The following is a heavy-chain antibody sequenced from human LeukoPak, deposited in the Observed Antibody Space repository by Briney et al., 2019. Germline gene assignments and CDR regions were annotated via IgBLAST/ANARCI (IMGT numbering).Heavy chain of an antibody. Sequence: PGGSLRLSCAASGFAFSTYAMNWVRQVPGKRLEWVAVISGRGDNTDYADSVKGRFTISRDNSKNTLYLQMNSLRAEDTAVYYCAKPPSSLSGIVVEESDYWGQETLVTVSS. CDR2: ISGRGDNT. CDR3: AKPPSSLSGIVVEESDY. V-gene: IGHV3-23*01. J-gene: IGHJ4*02. CDR1: GFAFSTYA. D-gene: IGHD2-15*01.